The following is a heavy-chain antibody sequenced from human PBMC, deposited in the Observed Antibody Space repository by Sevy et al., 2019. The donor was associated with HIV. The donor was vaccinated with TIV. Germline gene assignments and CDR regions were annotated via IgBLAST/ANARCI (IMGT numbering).Heavy chain of an antibody. Sequence: SETLSLTCTVSGASISSSGYYWGWIRQPPGKGLEWIATINYNGITFYNPSLKSRITISADTSRNQFSLDLKSVTAADTAIYYYAGPILTYNNGWSYYDYWGQGTVVTVSS. CDR1: GASISSSGYY. J-gene: IGHJ4*02. CDR2: INYNGIT. D-gene: IGHD3-10*01. V-gene: IGHV4-39*01. CDR3: AGPILTYNNGWSYYDY.